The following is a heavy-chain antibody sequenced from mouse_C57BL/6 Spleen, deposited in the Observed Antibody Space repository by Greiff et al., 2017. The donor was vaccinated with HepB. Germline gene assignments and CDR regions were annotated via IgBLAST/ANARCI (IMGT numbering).Heavy chain of an antibody. CDR2: IDPSDSET. V-gene: IGHV1-52*01. J-gene: IGHJ4*01. Sequence: VQLQQPGAELVRPGSSVKLSCKASGYTFTSYWMHWVKQRPIQGLEWIGNIDPSDSETHYNQKFKDKATLTVDKSSSTAYMQLSSLTSEDSAVYYCARTMVTTGYYAMDYWGQGTSVTVSS. CDR1: GYTFTSYW. D-gene: IGHD2-2*01. CDR3: ARTMVTTGYYAMDY.